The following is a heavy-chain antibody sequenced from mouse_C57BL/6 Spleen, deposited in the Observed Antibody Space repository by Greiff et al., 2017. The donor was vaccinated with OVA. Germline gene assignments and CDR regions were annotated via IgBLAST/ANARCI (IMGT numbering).Heavy chain of an antibody. J-gene: IGHJ2*01. V-gene: IGHV1-52*01. CDR1: GYTFTSYW. D-gene: IGHD2-1*01. CDR2: IDPSDSET. Sequence: VQLQQPGAELVRPGSSVKLSCKASGYTFTSYWMHWVKQRPIQGLEWIGNIDPSDSETHYNQKFKDKATLTVDKSSSTSFMQLSSLTSEDSAVYYCARYYGNYFDYWGQGTTLTVSS. CDR3: ARYYGNYFDY.